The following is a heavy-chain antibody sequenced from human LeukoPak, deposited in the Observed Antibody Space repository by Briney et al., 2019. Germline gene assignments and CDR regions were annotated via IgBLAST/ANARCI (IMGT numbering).Heavy chain of an antibody. V-gene: IGHV3-48*04. CDR1: GFTFSSYG. D-gene: IGHD6-19*01. Sequence: GGSLRLSCAASGFTFSSYGMHWVRQAPGKGLEWVSYISSSGSTIYYADSVKGRFTISRDNAKNSLYLQMNSLRAEDTAVYYCAKRAIAVAGSIDYWGQGTLVTVSS. J-gene: IGHJ4*02. CDR3: AKRAIAVAGSIDY. CDR2: ISSSGSTI.